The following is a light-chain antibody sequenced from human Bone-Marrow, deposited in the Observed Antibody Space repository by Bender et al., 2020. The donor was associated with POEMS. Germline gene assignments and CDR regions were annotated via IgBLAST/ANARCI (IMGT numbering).Light chain of an antibody. CDR3: QVWDGRSDHPV. V-gene: IGLV3-21*02. J-gene: IGLJ2*01. CDR1: NIGSKS. CDR2: DDS. Sequence: SYVLTQPPSVSVAPGQTARITCGGDNIGSKSVHWYQQKPGQAPVLVVYDDSDRPSGIPEGFSGSNSGNTATLTISRVEAGDEADYYCQVWDGRSDHPVFGGGTKLVVL.